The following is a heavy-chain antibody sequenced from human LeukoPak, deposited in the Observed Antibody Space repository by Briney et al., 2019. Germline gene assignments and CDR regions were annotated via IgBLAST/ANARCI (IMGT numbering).Heavy chain of an antibody. Sequence: GASVKVSCKASGYTFTGYYMHWVRQAPGQGLEWMGWINPNSGGTNYAQKFQGRVTMTRDTSISTAYMELSRLRSDDTAVYYCARDGKGVFGVVIMYYYYYMDVWGKGTTVTVSS. V-gene: IGHV1-2*02. D-gene: IGHD3-3*01. CDR2: INPNSGGT. J-gene: IGHJ6*03. CDR1: GYTFTGYY. CDR3: ARDGKGVFGVVIMYYYYYMDV.